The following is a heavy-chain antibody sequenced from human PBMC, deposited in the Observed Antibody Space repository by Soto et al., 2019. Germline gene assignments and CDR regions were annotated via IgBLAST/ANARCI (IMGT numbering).Heavy chain of an antibody. V-gene: IGHV1-69*08. CDR1: GGTFSSYT. Sequence: QVQLVQSGAEVKKPGSSVKVSCKASGGTFSSYTISWVRQAPGQGLEWMGRIIPILGIANYAQKFQGRVKITADKSTSTAYMELSSLRSEDTAVYYCARDCRDYYGSGSSNDAFDIWGQGTMVTVSS. J-gene: IGHJ3*02. CDR3: ARDCRDYYGSGSSNDAFDI. CDR2: IIPILGIA. D-gene: IGHD3-10*01.